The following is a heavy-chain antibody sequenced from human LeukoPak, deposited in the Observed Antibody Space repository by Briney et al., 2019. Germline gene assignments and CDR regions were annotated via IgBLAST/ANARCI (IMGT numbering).Heavy chain of an antibody. D-gene: IGHD6-13*01. V-gene: IGHV3-33*01. CDR3: ARGRIAAAGSFDY. J-gene: IGHJ4*02. CDR1: GFTFSKYG. Sequence: QPGGSLRLSCATSGFTFSKYGMHWVRQAPGKGLEWVAVIWHDESRTHYADSVKGRFTISRDNAKNSLYLQMNSLRAEDTAVYYCARGRIAAAGSFDYWGQGTLVTVSS. CDR2: IWHDESRT.